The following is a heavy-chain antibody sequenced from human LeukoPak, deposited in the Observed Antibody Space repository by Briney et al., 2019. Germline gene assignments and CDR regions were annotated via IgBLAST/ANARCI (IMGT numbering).Heavy chain of an antibody. CDR2: IYYSGNT. CDR3: ARHSPWEPFDY. J-gene: IGHJ4*02. CDR1: GGPIRSDNHY. V-gene: IGHV4-39*01. Sequence: SETLSLTCTVSGGPIRSDNHYWGWIRQHPGKGLEWIGSIYYSGNTYYNPSLKSRVTISVDTSKNQFSLKLSSVTAADTAVYYCARHSPWEPFDYWGQGTLVTVSS. D-gene: IGHD1-26*01.